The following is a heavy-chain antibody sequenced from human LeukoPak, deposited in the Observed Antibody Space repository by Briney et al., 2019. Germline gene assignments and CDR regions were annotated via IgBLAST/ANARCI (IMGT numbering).Heavy chain of an antibody. CDR3: AKIFHTDGYYLGEHLFDA. V-gene: IGHV3-23*01. CDR2: ISGSGGST. D-gene: IGHD3-22*01. J-gene: IGHJ5*02. CDR1: GFTFNNYA. Sequence: GGSLILSCAASGFTFNNYAMSWVRQAPGKGPEWLSAISGSGGSTTDADSVKGRFTTSRDNSKSTLYLQMNSLRAEDTAIYYCAKIFHTDGYYLGEHLFDAWGQGTLVTVSS.